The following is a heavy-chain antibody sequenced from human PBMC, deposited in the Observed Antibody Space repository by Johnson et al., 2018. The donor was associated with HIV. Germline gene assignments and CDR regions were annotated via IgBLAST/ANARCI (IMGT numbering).Heavy chain of an antibody. D-gene: IGHD2-8*01. Sequence: VQLVESGGGVLRPGGSLRLSCAASGFTFDDYGMTWVRQVPGKGLEWVSGINWNGGRTGYADSVKGRFTISRDNAKNSLYLQMNSLRAEDTALYYCARDTSDCINGLCYDAFDIWCQGTMITVSS. CDR1: GFTFDDYG. CDR2: INWNGGRT. J-gene: IGHJ3*02. V-gene: IGHV3-20*04. CDR3: ARDTSDCINGLCYDAFDI.